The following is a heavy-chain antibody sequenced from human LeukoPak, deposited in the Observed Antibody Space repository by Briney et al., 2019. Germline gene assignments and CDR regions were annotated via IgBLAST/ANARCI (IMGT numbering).Heavy chain of an antibody. CDR1: GGSISSGDYY. V-gene: IGHV4-30-4*01. CDR2: IYYSGTT. D-gene: IGHD3-9*01. Sequence: PSETLSLTCTVSGGSISSGDYYWSWIRQAPGKGLEWIGSIYYSGTTYYNPSLKSRVTISLDTSKNQFSLNLSSVTATDTAVYYCARGGLRGYDILTGPFDYWGQGTLVTVSS. J-gene: IGHJ4*02. CDR3: ARGGLRGYDILTGPFDY.